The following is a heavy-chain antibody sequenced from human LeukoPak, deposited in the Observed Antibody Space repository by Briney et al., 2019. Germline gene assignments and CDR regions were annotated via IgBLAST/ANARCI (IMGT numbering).Heavy chain of an antibody. V-gene: IGHV3-30-3*01. Sequence: GGSLRPSCAASGFTFSSYAMHWVRQAPGKGLEWVAVISYDGSNKYYADSVKGRFTISRDNSKNTLYLQMNSLRAEDTAVYYCARDRMTTVTTFAFDIWGQGTMVTVSS. J-gene: IGHJ3*02. D-gene: IGHD4-17*01. CDR3: ARDRMTTVTTFAFDI. CDR1: GFTFSSYA. CDR2: ISYDGSNK.